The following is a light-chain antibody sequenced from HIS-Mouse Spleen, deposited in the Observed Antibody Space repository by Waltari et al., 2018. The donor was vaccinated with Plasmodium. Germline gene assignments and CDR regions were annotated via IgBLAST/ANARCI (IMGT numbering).Light chain of an antibody. CDR2: EDS. J-gene: IGLJ3*02. CDR3: YSTDSSGNHRV. V-gene: IGLV3-10*01. Sequence: SYELTQPSSVSVSPGQTARITCSGDVLANKYAYWYQQKSGQAPVLVIYEDSKRPSGIPERFSGSSSGTMATLTISGAQVEDEADYYCYSTDSSGNHRVFGGGTKLTVL. CDR1: VLANKY.